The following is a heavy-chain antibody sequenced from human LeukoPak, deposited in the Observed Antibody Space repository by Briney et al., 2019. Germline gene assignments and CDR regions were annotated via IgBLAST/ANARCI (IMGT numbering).Heavy chain of an antibody. J-gene: IGHJ4*02. CDR3: ARDIATAGHLDFDY. Sequence: GGSLRVSCAYSGFIISDYYMSSIRKAPGNGSEFLSYITSSSRYKNYADSVKGRFSISRDKAKNSVYVQMNSLKAEDTAVYYCARDIATAGHLDFDYWGQGILVTVSS. V-gene: IGHV3-11*06. CDR2: ITSSSRYK. D-gene: IGHD6-13*01. CDR1: GFIISDYY.